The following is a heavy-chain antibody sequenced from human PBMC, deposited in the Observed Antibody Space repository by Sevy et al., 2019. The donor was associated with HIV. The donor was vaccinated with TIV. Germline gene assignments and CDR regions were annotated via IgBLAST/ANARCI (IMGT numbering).Heavy chain of an antibody. J-gene: IGHJ4*02. CDR3: AKEEGYRTGYFDF. V-gene: IGHV3-23*01. Sequence: GGSLRLSCAASGFTFTSYAMRWVRQAPGRGLEWVSAISGEGLYIFYGDSVQGRFTISRDNSRNTLYLQMNSLGADDTAVYYCAKEEGYRTGYFDFWGQGILVTVSS. D-gene: IGHD6-13*01. CDR2: ISGEGLYI. CDR1: GFTFTSYA.